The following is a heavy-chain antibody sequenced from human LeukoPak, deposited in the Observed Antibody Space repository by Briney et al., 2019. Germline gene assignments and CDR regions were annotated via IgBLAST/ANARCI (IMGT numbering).Heavy chain of an antibody. CDR2: IHSSGSI. CDR3: ARGTFKDGLDV. D-gene: IGHD2/OR15-2a*01. CDR1: GGSISIFY. V-gene: IGHV4-4*07. Sequence: PSETLSLTCTVSGGSISIFYWSWIRQPAGKGLDWIGRIHSSGSINHNPSLKSRVPLSVDTSKNQFSLKLPSVAAADTAVYYCARGTFKDGLDVWGQGTTVAVSS. J-gene: IGHJ6*02.